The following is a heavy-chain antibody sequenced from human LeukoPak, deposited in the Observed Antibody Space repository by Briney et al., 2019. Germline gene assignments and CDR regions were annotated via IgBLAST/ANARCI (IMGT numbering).Heavy chain of an antibody. CDR2: IKQDGSEK. J-gene: IGHJ4*02. CDR3: GRDGLYYEILTDTLDY. Sequence: AGGSLRLSCAASGFTFSSYWMSWVRQAPGKGLEWVANIKQDGSEKYYVDSVKGRFTISRDNAKNSLHLQMNSLRADDTAVYYWGRDGLYYEILTDTLDYWGQGTLVTVSS. V-gene: IGHV3-7*03. CDR1: GFTFSSYW. D-gene: IGHD3-9*01.